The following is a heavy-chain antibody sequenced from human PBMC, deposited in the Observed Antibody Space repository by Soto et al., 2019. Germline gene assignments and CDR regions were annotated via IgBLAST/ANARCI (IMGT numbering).Heavy chain of an antibody. CDR1: GDSIISSDFY. J-gene: IGHJ5*02. D-gene: IGHD3-3*02. CDR3: ARHSLALRKNNWSDP. V-gene: IGHV4-39*01. Sequence: SETLSLTCTVSGDSIISSDFYWGWVRQPPVKGLEWIGSIFYLGSSYYNPSLKSRVTMSVDTSKNQFSLRLRSVTAADTALYFCARHSLALRKNNWSDPWGQGIMVNVSS. CDR2: IFYLGSS.